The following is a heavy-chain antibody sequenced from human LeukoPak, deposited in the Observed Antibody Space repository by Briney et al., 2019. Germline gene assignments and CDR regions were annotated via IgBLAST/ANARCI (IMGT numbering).Heavy chain of an antibody. Sequence: GGSLRLSCAASGFTFSYYGMNWVRQAPGKGLVGVSRINSDGSSTSYADSVRGRFSISRDNAKNTLYLQMNSLRAEDTAVYYCARGLSGYASSLGYWGQGTLVTVSA. CDR2: INSDGSST. CDR1: GFTFSYYG. D-gene: IGHD6-6*01. CDR3: ARGLSGYASSLGY. J-gene: IGHJ4*02. V-gene: IGHV3-74*01.